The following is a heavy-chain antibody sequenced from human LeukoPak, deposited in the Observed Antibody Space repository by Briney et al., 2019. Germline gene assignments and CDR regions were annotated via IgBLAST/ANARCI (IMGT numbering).Heavy chain of an antibody. CDR2: INPNSGGT. J-gene: IGHJ5*02. CDR3: AGTIFGVVTKTDNWFDP. V-gene: IGHV1-2*02. CDR1: GYTFTGYY. D-gene: IGHD3-3*01. Sequence: GASVKVSCKASGYTFTGYYMHWVRQAPGQGLEWMGWINPNSGGTNYAQKFQGRVTMTRDTSSSTAYMELSRLRSDDTAGYYCAGTIFGVVTKTDNWFDPWGQGTLVTVSS.